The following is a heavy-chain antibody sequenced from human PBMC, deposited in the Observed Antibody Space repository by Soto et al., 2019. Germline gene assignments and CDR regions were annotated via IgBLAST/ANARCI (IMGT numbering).Heavy chain of an antibody. J-gene: IGHJ6*02. CDR3: ARAEGMAPYYSYAMDV. Sequence: VVLVQSGAEVKSLGATVKVSCQASGYSFSKFGIDWVRQAPGRGFEWVGWINNYNGHTNCAPKFKGRVSLTRDSSATTAYMELSSLTPDDSAIYFCARAEGMAPYYSYAMDVWGQGTAVTVSS. CDR1: GYSFSKFG. CDR2: INNYNGHT. V-gene: IGHV1-18*04.